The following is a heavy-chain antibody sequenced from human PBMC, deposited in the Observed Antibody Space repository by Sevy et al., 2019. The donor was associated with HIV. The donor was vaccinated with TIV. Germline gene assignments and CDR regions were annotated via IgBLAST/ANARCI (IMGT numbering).Heavy chain of an antibody. CDR2: IKQDGSEK. Sequence: GGSLRLSCVASGFTFSTYSMSWVRQTPGKGLEWVANIKQDGSEKYYVESVKGRFTISRDNAKSSLYLQMNSLRVEDTAVYYCARDSVYSSGWCVSRSYYFDYWGQGTLVTVSS. CDR3: ARDSVYSSGWCVSRSYYFDY. V-gene: IGHV3-7*03. D-gene: IGHD6-19*01. CDR1: GFTFSTYS. J-gene: IGHJ4*02.